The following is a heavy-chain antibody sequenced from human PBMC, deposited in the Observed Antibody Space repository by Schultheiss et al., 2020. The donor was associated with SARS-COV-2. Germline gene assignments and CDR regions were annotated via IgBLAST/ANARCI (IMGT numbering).Heavy chain of an antibody. CDR2: ISSSGSTI. CDR3: ARNGIYSAHFDY. CDR1: GFTFSSYE. J-gene: IGHJ4*02. Sequence: GESLKISCAASGFTFSSYEMNWVRQAPGKGLEWVSYISSSGSTIYYADSVKGRFTISGDNAKNSLYLQVNSLRVEDTAVYYCARNGIYSAHFDYWGQGTLVTVSS. V-gene: IGHV3-48*03. D-gene: IGHD5-12*01.